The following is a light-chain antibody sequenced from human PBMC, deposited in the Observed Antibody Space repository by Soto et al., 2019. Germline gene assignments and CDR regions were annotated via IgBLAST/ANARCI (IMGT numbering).Light chain of an antibody. CDR3: QQYNSYSPIT. CDR2: KAS. CDR1: QSISSW. J-gene: IGKJ5*01. V-gene: IGKV1-5*03. Sequence: IQLTQSPSSLSASVGDIVTITCRASQSISSWLAWYQQKPGKAPKLLIYKASSLESGVPSRFSGSGSGTEFTLTISSLQPDDFATYYCQQYNSYSPITFGQGTRLEIK.